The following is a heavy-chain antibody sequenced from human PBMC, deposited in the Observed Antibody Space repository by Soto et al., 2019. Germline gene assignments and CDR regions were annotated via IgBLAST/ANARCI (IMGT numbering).Heavy chain of an antibody. Sequence: SETLSFSCTVSGGSICSYYWSWIRQPPGKGLEWIGYIYYSGSTNYNPSLKSRVTISVDTSKNQFSLKLSSVTAADTAVYYCARKGSPGAGYFDYWGQGTLVTVSS. J-gene: IGHJ4*02. V-gene: IGHV4-59*12. CDR1: GGSICSYY. D-gene: IGHD6-19*01. CDR2: IYYSGST. CDR3: ARKGSPGAGYFDY.